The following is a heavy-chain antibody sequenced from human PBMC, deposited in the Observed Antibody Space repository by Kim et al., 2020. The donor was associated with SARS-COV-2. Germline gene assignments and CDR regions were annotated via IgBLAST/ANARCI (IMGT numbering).Heavy chain of an antibody. Sequence: KGRFTISRDNARNSLALQLNSLRAEDTAVYYCARDRETYYYGSSFSYGMDVWGQGTTVTVSS. D-gene: IGHD3-22*01. V-gene: IGHV3-48*03. CDR3: ARDRETYYYGSSFSYGMDV. J-gene: IGHJ6*02.